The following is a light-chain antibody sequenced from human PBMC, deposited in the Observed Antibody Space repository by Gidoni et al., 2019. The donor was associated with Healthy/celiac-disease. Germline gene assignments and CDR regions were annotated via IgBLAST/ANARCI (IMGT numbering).Light chain of an antibody. Sequence: SYVLPQPPSVSVAPGKTARITCGGNNIGSKSVHWYQQKPGQAPVLVIYDDSDRPSGIPERFSGSNSGNTATLTISRVEAGDEADYYCQVWDSSSDLNWVFGGGTKLTVL. J-gene: IGLJ3*02. CDR2: DDS. CDR3: QVWDSSSDLNWV. V-gene: IGLV3-21*04. CDR1: NIGSKS.